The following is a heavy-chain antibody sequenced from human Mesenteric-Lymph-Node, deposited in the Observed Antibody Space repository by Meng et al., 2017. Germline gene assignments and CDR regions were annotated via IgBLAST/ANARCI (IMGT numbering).Heavy chain of an antibody. CDR1: GYTFTGYY. D-gene: IGHD3-16*02. Sequence: SVKVSCKASGYTFTGYYMHWVRQAPGQGLEWMGWINPNSGGTNYAQKFQGRVTMTRDTSISTAYMELSRLRSDDTAVYYRAMSWVIVIFDAFDIWGHGTMVTVSS. J-gene: IGHJ3*02. V-gene: IGHV1-2*02. CDR2: INPNSGGT. CDR3: AMSWVIVIFDAFDI.